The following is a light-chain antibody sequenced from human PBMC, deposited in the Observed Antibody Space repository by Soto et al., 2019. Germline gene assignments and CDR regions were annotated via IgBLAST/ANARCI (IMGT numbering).Light chain of an antibody. CDR1: QSVSNN. V-gene: IGKV3-15*01. Sequence: EIVLTQSPGTLSLSPGERAPLSCRASQSVSNNLAWFQQKPGQVPRLLIYGASNRATGVSARFSGSGSGTEFTLTISGLQSEDFAVYYCQQYNNWPITFGQGTRLEIK. J-gene: IGKJ5*01. CDR2: GAS. CDR3: QQYNNWPIT.